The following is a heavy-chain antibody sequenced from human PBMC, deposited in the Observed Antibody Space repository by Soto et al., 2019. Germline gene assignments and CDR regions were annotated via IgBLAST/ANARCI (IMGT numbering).Heavy chain of an antibody. CDR3: ARHDYADRTFDL. V-gene: IGHV4-61*08. D-gene: IGHD5-12*01. CDR2: IQYSGDT. Sequence: SETLSLTCIVSGGSVGSGAYYWSWIRQPPGSVLEWIGYIQYSGDTNYNSSLKSRVTISVDRSRNRFSLKLTSVTAADTAFYHCARHDYADRTFDLWGQGTKVTVSS. J-gene: IGHJ3*01. CDR1: GGSVGSGAYY.